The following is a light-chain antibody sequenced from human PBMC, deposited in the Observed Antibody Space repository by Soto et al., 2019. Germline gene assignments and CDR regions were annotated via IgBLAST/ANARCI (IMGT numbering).Light chain of an antibody. V-gene: IGKV3-20*01. CDR2: GAS. CDR3: QQYGRT. Sequence: EIVLTQSPGTLSLSLGERATLSCRASQSISSSYLAWYQQKPGQAPRLLIYGASSRATGIPDRFSGSGSGTDFTLTTSRLEPEDFAVYYCQQYGRTFGQGTKV. CDR1: QSISSSY. J-gene: IGKJ1*01.